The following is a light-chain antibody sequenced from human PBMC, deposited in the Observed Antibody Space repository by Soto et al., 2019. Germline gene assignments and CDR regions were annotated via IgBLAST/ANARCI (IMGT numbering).Light chain of an antibody. CDR1: QNVARNY. CDR2: DAS. Sequence: ESVLTQSPATLSLSPGERATLSCRASQNVARNYLAWYQQRPGQAPRLLIYDASTRATGIPDRFSGSGSGTDFTLTISRLEPEDFAVYFCQQYARSPLAFGGGTKVDIK. J-gene: IGKJ4*01. V-gene: IGKV3-20*01. CDR3: QQYARSPLA.